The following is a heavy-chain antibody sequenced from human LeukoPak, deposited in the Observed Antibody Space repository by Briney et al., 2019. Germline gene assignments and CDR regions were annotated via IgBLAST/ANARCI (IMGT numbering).Heavy chain of an antibody. D-gene: IGHD6-13*01. V-gene: IGHV6-1*01. CDR1: GDSTSSNSVA. J-gene: IGHJ5*02. CDR2: TYYRSKWYD. Sequence: SQTLSLTCAISGDSTSSNSVAWNWIRQSPSRGLEWLGRTYYRSKWYDDYAVAVKSRITINPDTSKNQFSLQLNSVTPEDTAVYYCARDIAARRSGWFDPWGQGTLVTVSS. CDR3: ARDIAARRSGWFDP.